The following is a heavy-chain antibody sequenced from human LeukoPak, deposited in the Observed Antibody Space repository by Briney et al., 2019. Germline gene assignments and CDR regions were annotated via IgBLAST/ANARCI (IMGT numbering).Heavy chain of an antibody. CDR2: IIPIFGTA. CDR3: ARGRTIFGVVNYYYYYMDV. Sequence: ASVKVSCKASGGTFSSYAISWLRQAPGQGLEWMGGIIPIFGTANYAQKFQGRVTITADEPTSTAYMELSSLRSEDTAVYYCARGRTIFGVVNYYYYYMDVWGKGTTVTVSS. V-gene: IGHV1-69*13. CDR1: GGTFSSYA. D-gene: IGHD3-3*01. J-gene: IGHJ6*03.